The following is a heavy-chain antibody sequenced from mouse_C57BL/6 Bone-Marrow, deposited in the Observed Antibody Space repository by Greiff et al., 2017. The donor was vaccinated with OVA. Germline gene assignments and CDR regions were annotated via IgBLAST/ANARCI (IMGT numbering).Heavy chain of an antibody. D-gene: IGHD3-2*02. CDR1: GYTFTSYW. V-gene: IGHV1-64*01. CDR3: ARSGLRLRAWFAY. Sequence: VQLHQPGAELVKPGASVKLSCKASGYTFTSYWMHWVKQRPGQGLEWIGMIHPNSGSTNYNEKFKSKATLTVDKSSSTAYMQLSSLTSEDSAVYYCARSGLRLRAWFAYWGQGTLVTVSA. CDR2: IHPNSGST. J-gene: IGHJ3*01.